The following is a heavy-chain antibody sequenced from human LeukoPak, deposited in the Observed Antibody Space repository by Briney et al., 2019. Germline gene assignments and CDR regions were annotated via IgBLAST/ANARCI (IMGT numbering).Heavy chain of an antibody. D-gene: IGHD2/OR15-2a*01. CDR3: AKAPSIGEDYYYNYGMDV. J-gene: IGHJ6*02. V-gene: IGHV3-30*18. CDR1: GFTFSSYG. Sequence: PGKSLRLSCAASGFTFSSYGMHWVRQAPGKGLEWVAVISYDGSNKYYAASVKGRFTISRDNSKNTLYLQMNSLRAEDTAVYYCAKAPSIGEDYYYNYGMDVWGRGTTVTVSS. CDR2: ISYDGSNK.